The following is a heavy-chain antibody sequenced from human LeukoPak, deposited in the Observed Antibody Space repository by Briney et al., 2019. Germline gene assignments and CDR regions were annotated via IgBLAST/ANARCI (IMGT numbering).Heavy chain of an antibody. D-gene: IGHD6-19*01. CDR3: ARDPGLAFDY. Sequence: GRSLRLSCAASGFTFSSYGMHWVRQAPGKGLEWAAVIWYDESNKYYADSVKGRFTISRDNSKNTLYLQMNSLRAEDTAVYYCARDPGLAFDYWGQGTLVTVSS. J-gene: IGHJ4*02. V-gene: IGHV3-33*01. CDR1: GFTFSSYG. CDR2: IWYDESNK.